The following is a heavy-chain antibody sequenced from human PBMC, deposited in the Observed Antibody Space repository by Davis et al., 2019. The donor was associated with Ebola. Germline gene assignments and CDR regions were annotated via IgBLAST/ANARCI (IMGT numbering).Heavy chain of an antibody. CDR3: AKIEYYGY. CDR2: ISYDGSNK. CDR1: GFTFSSYA. V-gene: IGHV3-30*04. D-gene: IGHD2/OR15-2a*01. Sequence: GESLKISCAASGFTFSSYAMHWVRQAPGKGLEWVAAISYDGSNKYYADSVKGRFTISRDNSKNTPYLQMNSLRAEDTAVYYCAKIEYYGYWGQGTLVTVSS. J-gene: IGHJ4*02.